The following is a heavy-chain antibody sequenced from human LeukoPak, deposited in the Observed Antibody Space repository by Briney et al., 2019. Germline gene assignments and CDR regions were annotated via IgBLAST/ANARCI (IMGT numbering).Heavy chain of an antibody. V-gene: IGHV3-23*01. CDR1: GFTFSSYG. Sequence: PGGSLRLSCAASGFTFSSYGMSWVRQAPGKGLEWVSAISGSGGSTYYADSVKGRFTISRGNSKNTLYLQMNSLRAEDTAVYYCAKEYSSSWYPGYWGQGTLVTVSS. J-gene: IGHJ4*02. CDR3: AKEYSSSWYPGY. CDR2: ISGSGGST. D-gene: IGHD6-13*01.